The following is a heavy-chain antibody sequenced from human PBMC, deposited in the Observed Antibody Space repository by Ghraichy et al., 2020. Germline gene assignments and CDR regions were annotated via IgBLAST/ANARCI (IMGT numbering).Heavy chain of an antibody. J-gene: IGHJ4*02. Sequence: SQTLSLTCTVSGGSISSSSYYWGWTRQPPGKGLEWIGSMYFSGSTYYNPSLKSRVSISVDTSKKQFSLKLSSVTAADTAVYYCARQYYDFWSGSNPHYFDYWGQGILVTVSS. CDR2: MYFSGST. CDR3: ARQYYDFWSGSNPHYFDY. V-gene: IGHV4-39*01. D-gene: IGHD3-3*01. CDR1: GGSISSSSYY.